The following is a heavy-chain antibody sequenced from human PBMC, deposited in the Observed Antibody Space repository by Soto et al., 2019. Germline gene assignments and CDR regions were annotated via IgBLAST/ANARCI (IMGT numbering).Heavy chain of an antibody. J-gene: IGHJ6*02. CDR1: GYSFTSYW. Sequence: GESLKISCKGSGYSFTSYWIGWVHQMPGKGLEWMGIIYPGDSDTRYSPSFQGQVTISADKSISTAYLQWSSLKASDTAMYYCARLYYDFWSGYYYYYGMDVWGQGTTVTVSS. CDR3: ARLYYDFWSGYYYYYGMDV. D-gene: IGHD3-3*01. CDR2: IYPGDSDT. V-gene: IGHV5-51*07.